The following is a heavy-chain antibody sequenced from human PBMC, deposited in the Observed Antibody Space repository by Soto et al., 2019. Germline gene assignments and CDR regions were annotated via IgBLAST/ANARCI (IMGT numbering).Heavy chain of an antibody. Sequence: GASVKVSCKASGGTFSSYAISWVRQAPGQGLEWMGGIIPIFGTANYAQKFQGRVTITADKSTSTAYMELSSLRSEDTAVYYCASFVYGSGSSISNPDAFDIWGQGTMVTVSS. J-gene: IGHJ3*02. CDR3: ASFVYGSGSSISNPDAFDI. CDR2: IIPIFGTA. CDR1: GGTFSSYA. V-gene: IGHV1-69*06. D-gene: IGHD3-10*01.